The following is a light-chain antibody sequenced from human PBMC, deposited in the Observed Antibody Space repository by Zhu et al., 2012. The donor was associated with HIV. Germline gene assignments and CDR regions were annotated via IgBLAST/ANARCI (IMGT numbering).Light chain of an antibody. CDR1: QDISIY. CDR3: QQSYSTPHT. Sequence: DIQLTHSPSFLSASVGDRVTITCRASQDISIYLAWYQQKPGKAPKLLIYPASALQSGVPSRFSGSRSGTDFTLTISSLQPEDFATYYCQQSYSTPHTFGQGTKLEIK. CDR2: PAS. V-gene: IGKV1-39*01. J-gene: IGKJ2*01.